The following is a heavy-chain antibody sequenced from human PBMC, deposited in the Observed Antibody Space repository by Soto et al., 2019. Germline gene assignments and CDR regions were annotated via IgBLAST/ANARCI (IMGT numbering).Heavy chain of an antibody. Sequence: SVKVSCKASGGTFSSYAIGWVRQAPGQGLEWMGGIIPIFGTANYAQKFQGRVTITADESTSTAYMELSSLRSEDTAVYYCARDSLITTGAYYYYYSMDVWGQGTTVTVSS. J-gene: IGHJ6*02. CDR1: GGTFSSYA. CDR3: ARDSLITTGAYYYYYSMDV. D-gene: IGHD3-3*01. V-gene: IGHV1-69*13. CDR2: IIPIFGTA.